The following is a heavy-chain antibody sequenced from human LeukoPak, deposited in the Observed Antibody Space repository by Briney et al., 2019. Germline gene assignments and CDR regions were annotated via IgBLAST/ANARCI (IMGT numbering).Heavy chain of an antibody. Sequence: SETLSLTCTVSGGSISSYYWSWIRQPPGKGLEWIGYIYYSGSTNYNPSLKSRVTISVDTSKNQFSLKLSSVTAADTAVYYCARARVAYDYVWGSYRYTGFDYWGQGTLVTVSS. CDR1: GGSISSYY. CDR3: ARARVAYDYVWGSYRYTGFDY. J-gene: IGHJ4*02. CDR2: IYYSGST. D-gene: IGHD3-16*02. V-gene: IGHV4-59*01.